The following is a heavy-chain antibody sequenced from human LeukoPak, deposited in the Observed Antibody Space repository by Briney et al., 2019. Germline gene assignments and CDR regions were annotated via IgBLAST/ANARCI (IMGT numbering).Heavy chain of an antibody. D-gene: IGHD4-17*01. Sequence: SETLSLTCTVSGGSISSYYWSWIRQPPGKGLEWIGYIYYSGSTNYNPSLKSRVTISVDTSKNQFSLKLSSVTAADTAVYYCAREQIYTVTTRSYYFDYWGQGTLVTVSS. V-gene: IGHV4-59*01. J-gene: IGHJ4*02. CDR1: GGSISSYY. CDR2: IYYSGST. CDR3: AREQIYTVTTRSYYFDY.